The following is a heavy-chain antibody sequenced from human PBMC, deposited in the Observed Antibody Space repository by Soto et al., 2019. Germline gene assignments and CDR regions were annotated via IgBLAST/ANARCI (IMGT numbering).Heavy chain of an antibody. Sequence: ESGGGVVQPGRSLRLSCVVSGISFPSYAMHWVRQTPGKGLEWVAVMSAHGDKEYYADSVKGRFTISRDNSKNTVYLQMDTLGAEDTALYYCATNSGWGTEYFLDYWGQGTPVTVSS. D-gene: IGHD6-19*01. V-gene: IGHV3-30-3*01. CDR3: ATNSGWGTEYFLDY. CDR2: MSAHGDKE. J-gene: IGHJ4*02. CDR1: GISFPSYA.